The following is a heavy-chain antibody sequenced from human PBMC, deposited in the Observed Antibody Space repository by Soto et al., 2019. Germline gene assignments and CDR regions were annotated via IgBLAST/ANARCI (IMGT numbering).Heavy chain of an antibody. CDR1: GFTFSSYG. CDR3: AKTRTMVRGVIPNWFDP. D-gene: IGHD3-10*01. V-gene: IGHV3-30*18. Sequence: GGSLRLSCAASGFTFSSYGMHWVRQAPGKGLEWVAVISYDGSNKYYADSVKGRFTISRDNSKNTLYLQMDSLRAEDTAVYYCAKTRTMVRGVIPNWFDPWGQGTLVTVSS. CDR2: ISYDGSNK. J-gene: IGHJ5*02.